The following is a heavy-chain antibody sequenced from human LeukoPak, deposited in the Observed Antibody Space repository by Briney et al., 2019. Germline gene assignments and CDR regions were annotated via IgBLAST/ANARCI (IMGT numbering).Heavy chain of an antibody. Sequence: SETLSLTCAVYGGSFSGYYWSWIRQPPGKGLEWIGEINHSGSTNYNPSLKSRVTISVDTSKNQFSLKLSSVTAADTAVYYCARGGIAVANGPFDPWGQGTLVTVSS. J-gene: IGHJ5*02. CDR1: GGSFSGYY. V-gene: IGHV4-34*01. D-gene: IGHD6-19*01. CDR2: INHSGST. CDR3: ARGGIAVANGPFDP.